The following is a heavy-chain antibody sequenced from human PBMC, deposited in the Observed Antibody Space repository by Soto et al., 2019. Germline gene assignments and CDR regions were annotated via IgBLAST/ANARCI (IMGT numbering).Heavy chain of an antibody. CDR3: ARDWAIVGAFDI. CDR1: GGSISSGGYY. Sequence: SETLSLTCTVSGGSISSGGYYWSWIRQHPGKGLEWIGYIYYSGSTYYNPSLKSRVTISVDTSKNQFSLKLSSVTAADTAVYYCARDWAIVGAFDIWGQGTMVT. CDR2: IYYSGST. D-gene: IGHD3-22*01. J-gene: IGHJ3*02. V-gene: IGHV4-31*03.